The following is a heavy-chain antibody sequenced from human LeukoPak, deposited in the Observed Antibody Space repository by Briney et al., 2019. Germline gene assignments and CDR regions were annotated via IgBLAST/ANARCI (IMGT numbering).Heavy chain of an antibody. V-gene: IGHV4-59*01. CDR1: GGSISSYY. CDR2: IYYGGST. CDR3: AGGGIRGYSAFDNLDF. D-gene: IGHD5-12*01. J-gene: IGHJ4*02. Sequence: PSETLSLTCTVSGGSISSYYWSWIRQPPGKGLEWIGYIYYGGSTNYNPSLKSRVSMSVDTSKNQFSLTLTSVTVADTAFYYCAGGGIRGYSAFDNLDFWGLGTHVTVSS.